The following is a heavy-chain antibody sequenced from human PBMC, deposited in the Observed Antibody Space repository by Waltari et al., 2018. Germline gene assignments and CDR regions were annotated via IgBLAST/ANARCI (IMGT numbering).Heavy chain of an antibody. CDR3: ARGSAIDDKYYYYYMDV. D-gene: IGHD2-21*01. CDR2: IIPIFGTT. V-gene: IGHV1-69*05. CDR1: GGTFSSYA. Sequence: QVQLVQSGAEVKKPGSSVKVSCKASGGTFSSYAISWVRQAPGQGLEWMGGIIPIFGTTNYAQKFQGRGTITTDESTSTAYMELSSLRSEDTAVYYCARGSAIDDKYYYYYMDVWGKGTTVTVSS. J-gene: IGHJ6*03.